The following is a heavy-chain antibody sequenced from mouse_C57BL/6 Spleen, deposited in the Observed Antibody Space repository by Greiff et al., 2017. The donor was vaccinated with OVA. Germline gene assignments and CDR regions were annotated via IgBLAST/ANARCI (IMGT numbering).Heavy chain of an antibody. CDR2: ISLKSDNSAT. V-gene: IGHV6-3*01. CDR3: TGTYFDV. J-gene: IGHJ1*03. CDR1: GFTFSNYW. Sequence: VKVEASVGGFLHPGGSMTLSCVSSGFTFSNYWLNCVRPSPVTVLSLVAQISLKSDNSATHYAESVKGRFTISRDDSKSSVYLQMNNLRAEDTGIYYCTGTYFDVWGTGTTVTVSS.